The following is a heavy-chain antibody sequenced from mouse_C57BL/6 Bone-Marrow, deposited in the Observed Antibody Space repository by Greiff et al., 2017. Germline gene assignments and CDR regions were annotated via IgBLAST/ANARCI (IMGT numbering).Heavy chain of an antibody. D-gene: IGHD1-2*01. CDR1: GYTFTSYW. CDR3: ATHYVRRKHWYFAV. J-gene: IGHJ1*03. CDR2: IHPNSGST. Sequence: QVQLPQPGAELVKPGASVKLSCKASGYTFTSYWMHWVQQGPGPGLEWIGMIHPNSGSTTYNEKFKSKATLTVDKSSSTAAMQLSSLTSEDSAVYYCATHYVRRKHWYFAVWGKGTTVTVSA. V-gene: IGHV1-64*01.